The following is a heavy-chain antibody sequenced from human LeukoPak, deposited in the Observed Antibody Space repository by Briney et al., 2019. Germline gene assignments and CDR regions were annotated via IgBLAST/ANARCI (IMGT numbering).Heavy chain of an antibody. CDR3: ARATSGSRDGYNWRFDY. Sequence: GGSLRLSCAASGFTFSSYAMSWVRQAPGKRLEWVSAISGSGGSTYYADSVKGRFTISRHNAKNSLYLQLNSLRAEDTAVYYCARATSGSRDGYNWRFDYWGQGTLVTVSS. V-gene: IGHV3-23*01. D-gene: IGHD5-24*01. CDR1: GFTFSSYA. CDR2: ISGSGGST. J-gene: IGHJ4*02.